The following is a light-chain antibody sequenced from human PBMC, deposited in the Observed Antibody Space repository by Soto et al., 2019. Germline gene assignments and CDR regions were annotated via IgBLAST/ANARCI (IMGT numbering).Light chain of an antibody. J-gene: IGKJ1*01. CDR1: QSVSTRS. CDR3: QQYDSSPRT. Sequence: EIVLTQSPGPLSLSPGERATLSCRASQSVSTRSLAWYQQKPGQAPRLLISGASSRAADIPDRFSGSGSGTDFTLTINRLEPDDFAVYYRQQYDSSPRTFGQGTKVE. V-gene: IGKV3-20*01. CDR2: GAS.